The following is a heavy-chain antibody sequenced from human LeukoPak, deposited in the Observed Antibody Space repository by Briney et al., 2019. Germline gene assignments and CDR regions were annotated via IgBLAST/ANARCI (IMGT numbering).Heavy chain of an antibody. Sequence: SETLSLTCAVYGGSFSGYYWSWIRQPPGKGLEWIGEIIHSGSTNYNPSLKSQVTISVDTSKNQFSLKLSSVTAADTAVYCCARVRSIVVVPANTRFDYWGQGTLVTVSS. V-gene: IGHV4-34*12. CDR3: ARVRSIVVVPANTRFDY. CDR1: GGSFSGYY. J-gene: IGHJ4*02. CDR2: IIHSGST. D-gene: IGHD2-2*01.